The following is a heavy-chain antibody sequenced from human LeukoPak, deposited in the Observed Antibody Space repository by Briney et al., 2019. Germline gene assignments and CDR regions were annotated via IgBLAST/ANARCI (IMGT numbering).Heavy chain of an antibody. Sequence: SETLSLTCTVSGGPISSGGYYWSWMRQQPGKGLEWIGYIYYSGSTYYNPSLKSRVTISVDTSKNQFSLKLSSVTAADTAVYYCAREADYGDYNWFDPWGQGTLVTVSS. D-gene: IGHD4-17*01. CDR2: IYYSGST. CDR3: AREADYGDYNWFDP. V-gene: IGHV4-31*03. CDR1: GGPISSGGYY. J-gene: IGHJ5*02.